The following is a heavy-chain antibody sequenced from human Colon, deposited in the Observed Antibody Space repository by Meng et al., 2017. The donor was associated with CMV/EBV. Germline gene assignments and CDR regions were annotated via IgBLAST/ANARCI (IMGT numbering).Heavy chain of an antibody. J-gene: IGHJ4*02. Sequence: QVRLQECGPGMVKPPETLSLTCLVSGVSVTSGSYHWSWIRQSPGKGLEWIGYIYDTGITIYNPSLKSRVTIFLETSKNQFSLNLSSMTTADTAVYYCAKSRSSTPGIVDDWGQGTLVTVSS. V-gene: IGHV4-61*01. CDR1: GVSVTSGSYH. D-gene: IGHD2/OR15-2a*01. CDR3: AKSRSSTPGIVDD. CDR2: IYDTGIT.